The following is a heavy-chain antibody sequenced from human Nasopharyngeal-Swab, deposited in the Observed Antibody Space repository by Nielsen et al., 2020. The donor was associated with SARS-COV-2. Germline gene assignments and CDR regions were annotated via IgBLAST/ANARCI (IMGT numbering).Heavy chain of an antibody. D-gene: IGHD1-26*01. Sequence: KVSCKASGYNFASYWIGWVRQMPGRGLEWMGIIYPGDSDTRYSPSFQGQVTISVDKPINTAFLHSSSLKASDIATYYCARSGTYYGMDVWGQGTTVIVSS. CDR2: IYPGDSDT. CDR1: GYNFASYW. J-gene: IGHJ6*02. CDR3: ARSGTYYGMDV. V-gene: IGHV5-51*04.